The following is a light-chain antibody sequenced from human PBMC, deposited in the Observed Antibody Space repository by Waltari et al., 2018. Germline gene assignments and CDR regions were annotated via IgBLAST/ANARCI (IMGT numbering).Light chain of an antibody. CDR1: QKISNN. CDR2: GPT. V-gene: IGKV3-15*01. Sequence: EIEMTQSPAIMSVSPGERVTLSVRASQKISNNFAWYQQKPGQAPRLLSYGPTTRASGIPGRFRGSGSGTESTLTIDGLQSEDFAVYYCLQYNDWPPLFTFGPGTKVEIK. CDR3: LQYNDWPPLFT. J-gene: IGKJ3*01.